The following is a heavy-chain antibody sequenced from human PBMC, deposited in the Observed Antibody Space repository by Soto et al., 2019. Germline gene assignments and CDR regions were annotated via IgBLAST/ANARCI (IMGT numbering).Heavy chain of an antibody. J-gene: IGHJ6*02. V-gene: IGHV4-59*08. Sequence: SETLSLTCTVSGGSISSYYWSWIRQPPGKGLEWIGYIYYSGSTNYNPSLKSRVTISVDTSKNQFSLKLSSVTAADTAVYYCARLGGGSYYYGMDVWGQWTTVTVSS. D-gene: IGHD1-26*01. CDR2: IYYSGST. CDR3: ARLGGGSYYYGMDV. CDR1: GGSISSYY.